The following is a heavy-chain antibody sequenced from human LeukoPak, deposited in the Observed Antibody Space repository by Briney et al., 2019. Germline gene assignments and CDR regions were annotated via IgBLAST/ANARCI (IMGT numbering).Heavy chain of an antibody. D-gene: IGHD1-1*01. J-gene: IGHJ4*02. CDR3: AKDGIDRGSHFDS. V-gene: IGHV3-23*01. CDR1: GFIFSDYV. Sequence: GGSLRLSCAASGFIFSDYVMNWVRQAPGKGLEWVSAVTGGGDTTHYADSVKGRFTISRDNSKNTLFLQINSLRGEDTAVYYCAKDGIDRGSHFDSWGQGTLVTVSS. CDR2: VTGGGDTT.